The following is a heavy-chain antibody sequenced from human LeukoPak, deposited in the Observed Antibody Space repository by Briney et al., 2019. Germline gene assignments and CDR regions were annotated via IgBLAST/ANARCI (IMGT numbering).Heavy chain of an antibody. V-gene: IGHV3-74*03. CDR3: ARVYQFVFDY. CDR2: INPDGTGT. D-gene: IGHD2-21*01. J-gene: IGHJ4*02. Sequence: PGGSLRLSCADSGFTFSNNWMNWVRQVPGKGLVWVSQINPDGTGTTYADSVKGRFAISRDNAKNTVYLQMNSPTAEDTAVYYCARVYQFVFDYWGQGTLVTVSS. CDR1: GFTFSNNW.